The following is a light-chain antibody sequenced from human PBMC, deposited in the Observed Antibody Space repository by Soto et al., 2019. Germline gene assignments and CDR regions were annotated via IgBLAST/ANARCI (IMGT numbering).Light chain of an antibody. CDR3: ISYTTTNTRVL. CDR2: EVT. V-gene: IGLV2-14*01. CDR1: SSDVGSYKY. Sequence: QSVLTQPASVSGSPGQSITISCTGASSDVGSYKYVSWYQQEPGKAPKLVIYEVTNRPSGVSTRFSGSKSGNTASLTISGLQPEDEADYYCISYTTTNTRVLLGGGTKLTVL. J-gene: IGLJ2*01.